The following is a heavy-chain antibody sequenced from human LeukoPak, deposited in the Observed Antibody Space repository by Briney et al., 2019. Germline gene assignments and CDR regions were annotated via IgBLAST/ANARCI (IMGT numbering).Heavy chain of an antibody. CDR3: ARERAAAGIYYYYGMDV. CDR2: ITPSGGRT. CDR1: RYTFNRYY. Sequence: ASVKVSCKASRYTFNRYYMHWVRQAPGQGLEWMGIITPSGGRTSYARKLQGRVTMTRDTSTSTVYMELSSLRSEDTAVYYSARERAAAGIYYYYGMDVWGKGTTVSVSS. V-gene: IGHV1-46*02. D-gene: IGHD6-13*01. J-gene: IGHJ6*01.